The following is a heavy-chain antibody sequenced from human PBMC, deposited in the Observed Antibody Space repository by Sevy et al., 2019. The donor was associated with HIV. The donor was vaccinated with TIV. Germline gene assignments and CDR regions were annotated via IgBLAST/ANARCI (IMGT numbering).Heavy chain of an antibody. Sequence: GGSLRLSCVGAGISISSHWMNWVRQSPGKGLEWVANINQDGSEIYYVGSVKGRFTISRDNARNSGYLQMHSLSVEDSGVYYCGRAMGVWGQGTTVTVSS. CDR2: INQDGSEI. V-gene: IGHV3-7*04. J-gene: IGHJ6*02. CDR3: GRAMGV. CDR1: GISISSHW.